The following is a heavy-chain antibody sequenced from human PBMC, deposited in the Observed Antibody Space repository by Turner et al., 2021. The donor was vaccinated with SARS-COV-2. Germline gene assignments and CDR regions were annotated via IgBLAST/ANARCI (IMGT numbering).Heavy chain of an antibody. J-gene: IGHJ4*02. V-gene: IGHV4-39*01. D-gene: IGHD3-16*01. CDR1: GGSISGRVHQ. CDR2: VYDTGST. Sequence: QLRMQESGPGLVKPSETLSLTCTVSGGSISGRVHQWGWIRQPPGKGLEWIGSVYDTGSTYYNPSLKSRVTISVDTSENQFSLKLTSVTAADTAVYYCASPDYDKTSGSPFSFAFWGQGTLVTVSS. CDR3: ASPDYDKTSGSPFSFAF.